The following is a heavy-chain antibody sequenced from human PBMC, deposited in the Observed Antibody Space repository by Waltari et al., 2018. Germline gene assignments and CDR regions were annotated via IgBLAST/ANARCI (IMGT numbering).Heavy chain of an antibody. V-gene: IGHV3-7*01. Sequence: EVQLVESGGGLVQPGGSVRLYCAASGFTFSSDWMSWVRQAPGKGVEWVANIKQEGSEKYYVDSVKCRFTISRYNAKNSLYLQMNSLRAEDTAVYYCARDSASSGWYDYWGQGTLVTVSS. CDR2: IKQEGSEK. CDR1: GFTFSSDW. CDR3: ARDSASSGWYDY. D-gene: IGHD6-19*01. J-gene: IGHJ4*02.